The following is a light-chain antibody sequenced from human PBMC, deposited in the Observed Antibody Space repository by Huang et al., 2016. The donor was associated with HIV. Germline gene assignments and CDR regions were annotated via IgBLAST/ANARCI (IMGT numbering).Light chain of an antibody. CDR1: QTVNSN. CDR3: QQYNNWLA. CDR2: GAS. Sequence: EIVMTQSPATVSVSPGERATLSCRASQTVNSNLAWYQHKPGQAPRLLIYGASTRATGVPARFSGSASGKKFTLTISSLQSEDFAVYYCQQYNNWLAFGQGTKVEIK. J-gene: IGKJ1*01. V-gene: IGKV3-15*01.